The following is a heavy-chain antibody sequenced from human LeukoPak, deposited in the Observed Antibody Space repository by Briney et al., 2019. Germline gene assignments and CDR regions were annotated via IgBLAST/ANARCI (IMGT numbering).Heavy chain of an antibody. CDR1: GDSVSSSGAA. CDR2: TYYRSRWLN. D-gene: IGHD1-26*01. J-gene: IGHJ4*02. CDR3: ARPHAVVKYSGSYLDY. V-gene: IGHV6-1*01. Sequence: SQTLSLTCGISGDSVSSSGAAWNWIRQSPSRGLEWLGRTYYRSRWLNDFAPSVKSRIIISPDISKNQFSLQLSSVTPEDTAVYYCARPHAVVKYSGSYLDYWGQGTLVTVSP.